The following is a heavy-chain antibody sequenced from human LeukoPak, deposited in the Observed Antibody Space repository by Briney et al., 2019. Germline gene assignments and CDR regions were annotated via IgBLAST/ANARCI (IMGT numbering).Heavy chain of an antibody. D-gene: IGHD6-13*01. V-gene: IGHV4-59*01. CDR3: AREAGGSSCWDY. CDR1: GGSISSYY. J-gene: IGHJ4*02. Sequence: SETLSLTCTVSGGSISSYYWSWIRQPPGKGLEWIGHIYYSGSTNYNPSLKSRVTISVDTSKNQFSLKLSSVTAADTAVYYCAREAGGSSCWDYWGQGTLVTVS. CDR2: IYYSGST.